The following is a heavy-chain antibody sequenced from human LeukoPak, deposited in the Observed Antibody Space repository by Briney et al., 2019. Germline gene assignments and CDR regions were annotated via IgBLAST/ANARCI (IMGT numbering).Heavy chain of an antibody. J-gene: IGHJ4*02. V-gene: IGHV3-20*04. CDR1: GFTFDDYG. CDR2: INWNGGST. D-gene: IGHD6-19*01. CDR3: ARDSDIAVAGNFDY. Sequence: PGRSLRLSCAASGFTFDDYGMSWVRQAPGKGLEWVSGINWNGGSTGYADSVKGRFTISRDNAKNSLYLQMNSLRAEDTALYYCARDSDIAVAGNFDYWGQGTLVTVSS.